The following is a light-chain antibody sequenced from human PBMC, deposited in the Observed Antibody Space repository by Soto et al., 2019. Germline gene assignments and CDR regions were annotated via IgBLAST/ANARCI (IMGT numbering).Light chain of an antibody. V-gene: IGKV1-5*01. Sequence: DIQMPQSPSFLSASVGDNVTITCRATESVSKWLAWYQEKPGNPPRPLIYDASTLESGVPSRFSGSGSGTEFTLTISSLQADEFAIYYCQQYNSYSWTFGQGTKVDIK. CDR1: ESVSKW. J-gene: IGKJ1*01. CDR3: QQYNSYSWT. CDR2: DAS.